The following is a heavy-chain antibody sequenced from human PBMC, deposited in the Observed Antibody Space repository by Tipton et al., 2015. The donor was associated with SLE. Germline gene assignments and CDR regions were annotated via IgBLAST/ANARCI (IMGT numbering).Heavy chain of an antibody. CDR3: AGDSRSTWYFI. CDR1: GGSFSNSY. J-gene: IGHJ2*01. Sequence: TLSLTCTVSGGSFSNSYFNWVRQPPGKGLEWIGYIYYSGNTNYNPTLKSRATISVDTSKNQLSLKLSSVTAADTAVYYCAGDSRSTWYFIWGRGTLVTVSS. V-gene: IGHV4-59*01. D-gene: IGHD6-13*01. CDR2: IYYSGNT.